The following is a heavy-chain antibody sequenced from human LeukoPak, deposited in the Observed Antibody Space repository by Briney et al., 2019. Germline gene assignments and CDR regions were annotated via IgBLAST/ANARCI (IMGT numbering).Heavy chain of an antibody. CDR1: GYTFTSYY. V-gene: IGHV1-46*01. CDR2: INPSGGST. CDR3: ARELQDDEGIDGSYLRRAFDY. D-gene: IGHD1-26*01. Sequence: ASVKVSCKASGYTFTSYYMHWVRQAPGQGLEWMGIINPSGGSTSYAQKFQGRVTMTRDTFTSTVYMELSSLRSEDTAVYYCARELQDDEGIDGSYLRRAFDYWGQGTLVTVSS. J-gene: IGHJ4*02.